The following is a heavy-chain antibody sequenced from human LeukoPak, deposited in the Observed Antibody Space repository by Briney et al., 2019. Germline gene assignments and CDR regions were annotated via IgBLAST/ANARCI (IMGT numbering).Heavy chain of an antibody. D-gene: IGHD3-3*01. CDR2: ISWNSGSI. V-gene: IGHV3-9*01. Sequence: GGSLRLSCAASGFTFDDYAMHWVRQAPGKGLEWVSGISWNSGSIGYADSAKGRFTISRDNAKNSLYLQMNSLRAEDTALYYCAKEDYDFWSGHANGMDVWGQGTTVTVSS. CDR1: GFTFDDYA. J-gene: IGHJ6*02. CDR3: AKEDYDFWSGHANGMDV.